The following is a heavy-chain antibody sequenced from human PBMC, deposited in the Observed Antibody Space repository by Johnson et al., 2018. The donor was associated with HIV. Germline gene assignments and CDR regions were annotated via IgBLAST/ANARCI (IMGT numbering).Heavy chain of an antibody. D-gene: IGHD4-23*01. J-gene: IGHJ3*01. Sequence: VQLVESGGGLVQPGGSLRLSCAASGFTFSSYAMSWMRQAPGQGLEWVSYISSSGSNIYKADSVKGRFTISRDNAKNSLFLQMNSLRAEDTAVYYCAKLRWAWGAAFDVWGQGTMVTVSS. CDR3: AKLRWAWGAAFDV. V-gene: IGHV3-48*04. CDR1: GFTFSSYA. CDR2: ISSSGSNI.